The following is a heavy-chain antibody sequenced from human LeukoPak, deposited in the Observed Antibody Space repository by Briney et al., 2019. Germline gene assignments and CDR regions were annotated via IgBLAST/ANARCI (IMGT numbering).Heavy chain of an antibody. CDR2: IYSGGST. Sequence: GGSLRLSCAASGFTFSSYSMNWVRQAPGKGLEWVSVIYSGGSTYYADSVKGRFTISRDNSKNTLYLQMNSLRAEDTAVYYCARIAYNYGWGAFDIWGQGTMVTVSS. J-gene: IGHJ3*02. D-gene: IGHD3-10*01. CDR3: ARIAYNYGWGAFDI. CDR1: GFTFSSYS. V-gene: IGHV3-66*01.